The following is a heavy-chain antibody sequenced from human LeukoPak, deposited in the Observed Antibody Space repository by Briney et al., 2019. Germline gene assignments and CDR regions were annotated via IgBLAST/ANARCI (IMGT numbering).Heavy chain of an antibody. CDR3: AILKGREPRAFDI. CDR1: GFTFDSYE. CDR2: IRSNGKTI. J-gene: IGHJ3*02. V-gene: IGHV3-48*03. Sequence: GGSLRLSCAASGFTFDSYEMNWVRQAPGKGLEWVSYIRSNGKTIYVADSVKGRFTISRDNADNSLFLQMNSLRVEDTAVYYCAILKGREPRAFDIWGKGTMVTVFS. D-gene: IGHD1-14*01.